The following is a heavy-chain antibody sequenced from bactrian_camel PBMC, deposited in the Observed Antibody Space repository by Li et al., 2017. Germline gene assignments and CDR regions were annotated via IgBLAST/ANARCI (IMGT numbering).Heavy chain of an antibody. CDR2: IGIGDSIT. J-gene: IGHJ7*01. CDR1: GFTVSTYA. Sequence: VQLVESGGGLVQPGGSLRLSCKVSGFTVSTYAMTWVRQAPGKGLEWVSSIGIGDSITDYADSVKGRFTITRDLAKNTLYLQLNSLKTEDMGMYYCIQHGENGMHNWGKGTQVTVS. V-gene: IGHV3S40*01.